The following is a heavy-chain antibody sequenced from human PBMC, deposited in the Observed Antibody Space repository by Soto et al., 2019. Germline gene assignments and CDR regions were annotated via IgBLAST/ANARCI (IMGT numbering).Heavy chain of an antibody. CDR3: AKDALAIRYFDWARSSFDI. V-gene: IGHV3-9*01. Sequence: EVQLVESGGGLVQPGRSLRLSCAAPGFTFDDYAMHWVRQAPGKGLEWVSGISWNSGSIGYADSVKGRFTISRDNAKNSLYLQMNSLRAEDTALYYCAKDALAIRYFDWARSSFDIWGQGTMVTVSS. D-gene: IGHD3-9*01. CDR1: GFTFDDYA. J-gene: IGHJ3*02. CDR2: ISWNSGSI.